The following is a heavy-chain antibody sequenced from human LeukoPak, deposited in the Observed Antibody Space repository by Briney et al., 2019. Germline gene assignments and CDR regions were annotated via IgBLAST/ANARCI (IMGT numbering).Heavy chain of an antibody. D-gene: IGHD3-22*01. CDR2: ISGSGGST. Sequence: GGSLRLSCAASGFTFSSYAMSWVRQAPGKGLEGVSAISGSGGSTAYADSVKGRFTISRDNSKNTLYLQMNSLRAEDTAVYYCAKPIDDDSSGYYKHWGQGTLVTVSS. CDR1: GFTFSSYA. CDR3: AKPIDDDSSGYYKH. J-gene: IGHJ4*02. V-gene: IGHV3-23*01.